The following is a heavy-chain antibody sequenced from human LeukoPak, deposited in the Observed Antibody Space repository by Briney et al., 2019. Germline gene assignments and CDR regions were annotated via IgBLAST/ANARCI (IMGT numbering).Heavy chain of an antibody. D-gene: IGHD3-10*01. CDR2: IYYSGNT. V-gene: IGHV4-59*01. CDR3: ARVRKGITMVRGVLDS. Sequence: SETLSLTCTVSGGSISSYYWSWIRQPPGKGLEWIGYIYYSGNTNYNPSLKSRVTISVDTSKNQFSLKLNSVTAADTAVYYCARVRKGITMVRGVLDSWGQGTLVTVSS. J-gene: IGHJ4*02. CDR1: GGSISSYY.